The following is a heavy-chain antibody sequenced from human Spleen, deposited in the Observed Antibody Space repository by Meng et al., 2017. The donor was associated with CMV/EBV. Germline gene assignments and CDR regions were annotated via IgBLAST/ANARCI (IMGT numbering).Heavy chain of an antibody. Sequence: GESLKISCAASGFTFSSYAMSWVRQAPGKGLEWVSAISGSGGSTYYADSVKGRFTVSRDNAKNTLFLQMNSLRADDTAVYYCAKHNLRTHVGRNVYYFHSWGQGTPVTVSS. CDR3: AKHNLRTHVGRNVYYFHS. CDR1: GFTFSSYA. J-gene: IGHJ4*02. V-gene: IGHV3-23*01. CDR2: ISGSGGST. D-gene: IGHD1-1*01.